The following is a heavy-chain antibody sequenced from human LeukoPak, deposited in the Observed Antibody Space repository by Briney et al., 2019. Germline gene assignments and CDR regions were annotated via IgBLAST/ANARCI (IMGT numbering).Heavy chain of an antibody. Sequence: GGSLRLSCAASGFTFSSYAMSWVRQAPGKGLEWVSAISGSGGSTYYADSVKGRFTISRDNAKNTLFLQMNSLGAEDSAIYYCARGNFYSGSGSSPLDSWGQGTVVTVSS. CDR2: ISGSGGST. CDR1: GFTFSSYA. D-gene: IGHD3-10*01. V-gene: IGHV3-23*01. CDR3: ARGNFYSGSGSSPLDS. J-gene: IGHJ4*02.